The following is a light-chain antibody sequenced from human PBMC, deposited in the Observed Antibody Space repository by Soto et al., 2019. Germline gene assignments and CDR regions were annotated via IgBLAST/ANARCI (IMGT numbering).Light chain of an antibody. Sequence: DIQMTQSPSTLSASVGDRVALTCRASQSISTWLAWYQQKPGKAPKLLIYKASSLDSGVPSRFSGSGSGTDFTLTISSLQPDDLATYYCQQYNIYPYTFGQGNKLEIK. CDR3: QQYNIYPYT. CDR1: QSISTW. CDR2: KAS. J-gene: IGKJ2*01. V-gene: IGKV1-5*03.